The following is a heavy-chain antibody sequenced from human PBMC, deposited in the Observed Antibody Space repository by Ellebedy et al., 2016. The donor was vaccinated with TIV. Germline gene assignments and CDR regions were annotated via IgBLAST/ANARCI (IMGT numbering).Heavy chain of an antibody. V-gene: IGHV3-48*02. CDR3: ARDYKLDF. CDR2: ISSTASTI. D-gene: IGHD3-10*01. J-gene: IGHJ4*02. CDR1: GFTFNSYN. Sequence: GGSLRLSCAASGFTFNSYNMNWVRQAPGKGLEWVSYISSTASTIYYADSVKGRFTISRDNAKNSLYLQMNSLRDEDTAVYYGARDYKLDFWGQGTLVTVSS.